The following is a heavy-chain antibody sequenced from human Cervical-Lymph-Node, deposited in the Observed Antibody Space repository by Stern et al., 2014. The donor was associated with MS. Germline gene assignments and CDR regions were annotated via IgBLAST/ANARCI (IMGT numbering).Heavy chain of an antibody. Sequence: SWKESGPTLVKPTQTLTLTCTFSGFSLSTGGVGVAWVRQPPGKALEWLALIYWGDDKRYNPSLKRRLTITEDTSKNHVVLTMTDMYPVDTGTYYCARETYFYNWSGHLDYWGQGTLVTVSS. CDR2: IYWGDDK. J-gene: IGHJ4*02. V-gene: IGHV2-5*02. CDR1: GFSLSTGGVG. CDR3: ARETYFYNWSGHLDY. D-gene: IGHD3-22*01.